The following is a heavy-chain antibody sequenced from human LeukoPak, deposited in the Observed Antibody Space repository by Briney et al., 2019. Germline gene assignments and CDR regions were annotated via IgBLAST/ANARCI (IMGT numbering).Heavy chain of an antibody. D-gene: IGHD5-12*01. CDR3: ARSLGYSGYDRAFDI. CDR2: IYYSGRT. CDR1: GGSISSYY. J-gene: IGHJ3*02. Sequence: SETLSLTCTVSGGSISSYYWSWIRQPPGKGLDWIGYIYYSGRTTYNPSLKSRVTISVDTSKNQFSLKLSSVTAADTAVYYGARSLGYSGYDRAFDIWGQGTMVTVSS. V-gene: IGHV4-59*12.